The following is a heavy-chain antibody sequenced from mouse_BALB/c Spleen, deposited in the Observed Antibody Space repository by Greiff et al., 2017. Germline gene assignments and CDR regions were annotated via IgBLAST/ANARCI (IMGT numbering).Heavy chain of an antibody. D-gene: IGHD1-1*01. J-gene: IGHJ1*01. CDR3: ARYIDYYGSSYDWYFDV. Sequence: EVHLVESGPSLVKPSQTLSLTCSVTGDSITSGYWNWIRKFPGNKLEYMGYISYSGSTYYNPSLKSRISITRDTSKNQYYLQLNSVTTEDTATYYCARYIDYYGSSYDWYFDVWGAGTTVTVSS. CDR1: GDSITSGY. CDR2: ISYSGST. V-gene: IGHV3-8*02.